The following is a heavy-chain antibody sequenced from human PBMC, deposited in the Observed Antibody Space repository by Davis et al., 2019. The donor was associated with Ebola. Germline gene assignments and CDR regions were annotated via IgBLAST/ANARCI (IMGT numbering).Heavy chain of an antibody. CDR2: ISWNSGSI. CDR1: GFTFDDYA. Sequence: SLKISCAASGFTFDDYAMHWVRQAPGKGLEWVSGISWNSGSIGYADSVKGRFTISRDNAKNSLYLQMNSLRAEDTALYYCAKGPMVQGLWYWGQGTLVTVSS. CDR3: AKGPMVQGLWY. D-gene: IGHD3-10*01. V-gene: IGHV3-9*01. J-gene: IGHJ4*02.